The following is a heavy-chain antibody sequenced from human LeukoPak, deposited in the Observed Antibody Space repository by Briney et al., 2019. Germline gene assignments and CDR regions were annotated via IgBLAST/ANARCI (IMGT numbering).Heavy chain of an antibody. V-gene: IGHV3-7*03. CDR3: ARDLRSLGR. Sequence: GGSLRLSCAASGFTFSSSWMTWVRQAPGKGLEWVANIKQDGSEKYYVDSVKGRFTISRDNAKNSLYLQMNSLRAEDTAVYYCARDLRSLGRWGQGTPVTVSS. CDR1: GFTFSSSW. J-gene: IGHJ4*02. CDR2: IKQDGSEK.